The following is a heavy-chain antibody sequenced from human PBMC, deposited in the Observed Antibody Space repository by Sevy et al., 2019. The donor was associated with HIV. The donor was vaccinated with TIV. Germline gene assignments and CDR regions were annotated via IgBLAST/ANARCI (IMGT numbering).Heavy chain of an antibody. CDR3: TRGLATADTPEYYFDY. V-gene: IGHV3-49*03. Sequence: GGSLRLSCTTSGFTFDDYAMSWFRQAPGKGLKWVAFITRNSYEAYGGATDYGASVKGRFIISRDDSKSIAYLQMNSLKTEDTGVYYCTRGLATADTPEYYFDYWGQGTLVTVSS. J-gene: IGHJ4*02. D-gene: IGHD5-12*01. CDR2: ITRNSYEAYGGAT. CDR1: GFTFDDYA.